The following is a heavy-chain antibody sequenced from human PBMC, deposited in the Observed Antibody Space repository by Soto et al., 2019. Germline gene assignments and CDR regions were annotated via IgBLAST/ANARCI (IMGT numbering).Heavy chain of an antibody. CDR2: IYYSWST. CDR3: ARWVGYGMDV. D-gene: IGHD1-26*01. J-gene: IGHJ6*02. Sequence: QVQLQESGPGLVKPSETLSLTCTVSGGSISSYYWSWIRQPPGKGLEWIGYIYYSWSTNYNPSLTRRLPISVGTSTNQFSLKLSSVTAADTAVYYCARWVGYGMDVWGQGTTVTVSS. CDR1: GGSISSYY. V-gene: IGHV4-59*01.